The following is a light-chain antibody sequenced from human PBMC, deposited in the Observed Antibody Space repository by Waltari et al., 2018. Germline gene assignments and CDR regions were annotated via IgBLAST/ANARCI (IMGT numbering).Light chain of an antibody. CDR2: EGS. CDR3: CSYAGSSKV. Sequence: QSALTQPASVSGSPGQSITISCPGTSSDVGSYNLVSWYQQHPGKAPKLMIYEGSKRPSGVSNRFSGSKSGNTASLTISGLQAEDEADYYCCSYAGSSKVFGGGTKPTVL. J-gene: IGLJ3*02. V-gene: IGLV2-23*01. CDR1: SSDVGSYNL.